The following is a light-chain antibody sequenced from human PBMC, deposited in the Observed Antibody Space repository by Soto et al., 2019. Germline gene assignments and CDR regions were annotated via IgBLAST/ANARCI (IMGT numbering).Light chain of an antibody. CDR3: QVRTDWPPFKYI. CDR2: ETS. CDR1: QSVDTM. J-gene: IGKJ2*01. V-gene: IGKV3-11*01. Sequence: EIVLTQSPASLSLSAGERVTLSCRASQSVDTMVAWYQQQVGRTPRLLIYETSNRATGVPGRFSGSGSGTDFTLTISRLEPEDFAVYFCQVRTDWPPFKYIFGQGTKLEV.